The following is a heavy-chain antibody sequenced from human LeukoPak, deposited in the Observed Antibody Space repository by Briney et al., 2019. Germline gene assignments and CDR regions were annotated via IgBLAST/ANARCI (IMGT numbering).Heavy chain of an antibody. CDR2: MSSSRTSI. J-gene: IGHJ5*02. Sequence: GGSLRLSCAASGFTFSTYSMNWVRQAPGKGLEWVSYMSSSRTSIYYADSVKGRFTISRDNAENSLYLQMNSLRAEDTAVYYRARGWDYGSGKGFDPWGQGTLVTVSS. V-gene: IGHV3-48*04. D-gene: IGHD3-10*01. CDR3: ARGWDYGSGKGFDP. CDR1: GFTFSTYS.